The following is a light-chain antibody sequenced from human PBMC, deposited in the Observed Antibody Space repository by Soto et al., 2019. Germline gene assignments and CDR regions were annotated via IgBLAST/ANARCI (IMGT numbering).Light chain of an antibody. CDR1: QSVSSY. Sequence: IVLTQSPATLSLSPGERTTLSCRASQSVSSYLAWYQQKPGQAPSLLIYDASNRATGVPARFSGSGSGTDFTLTISSLEPEDFAVYYCQQRSNWPITFGQGTRLEIK. CDR2: DAS. CDR3: QQRSNWPIT. V-gene: IGKV3-11*01. J-gene: IGKJ5*01.